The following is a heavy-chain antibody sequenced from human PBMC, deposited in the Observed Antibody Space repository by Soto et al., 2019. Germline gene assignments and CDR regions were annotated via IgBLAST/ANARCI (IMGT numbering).Heavy chain of an antibody. D-gene: IGHD2-2*01. J-gene: IGHJ3*01. V-gene: IGHV1-69*01. CDR1: GGTFSSYA. CDR3: AYADIVVVPAASRAFDL. CDR2: IIPIFGTA. Sequence: QVQLVQSGAEVKKPGSSVKVSCKASGGTFSSYAISWVRQAPGQGLELMGGIIPIFGTANYAQKFQGRVTITADDSTSTACMERSSLRSDDTAVYYGAYADIVVVPAASRAFDLWGQGTMVTVSS.